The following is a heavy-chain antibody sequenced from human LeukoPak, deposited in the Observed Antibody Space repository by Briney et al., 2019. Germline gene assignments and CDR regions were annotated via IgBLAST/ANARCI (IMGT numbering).Heavy chain of an antibody. CDR2: INTDGSIT. Sequence: GGSLRLSCAASGFTFGTYWMHWVRQAPGKGLLWVSRINTDGSITNYADSVKGRFTISRDNAKNTLYLQMNSLRSEDTAVYYCARVPPSVGEATSEYFQDWGQGTLVTVSS. CDR3: ARVPPSVGEATSEYFQD. CDR1: GFTFGTYW. J-gene: IGHJ1*01. D-gene: IGHD1-26*01. V-gene: IGHV3-74*01.